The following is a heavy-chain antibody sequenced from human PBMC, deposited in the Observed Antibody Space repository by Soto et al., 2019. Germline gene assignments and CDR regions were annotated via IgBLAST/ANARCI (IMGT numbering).Heavy chain of an antibody. Sequence: EVQLLESGGGLVQPGGSLRLSCAASGFAFSAYAMSWVRQAPGKGLEWVSVISGNGGSTYYADSVKGRFTISRDNSKNTLYVQMNSLRAEDTAVYYCAYYYGMDVWGQGTTVTVSS. CDR3: AYYYGMDV. CDR1: GFAFSAYA. V-gene: IGHV3-23*01. J-gene: IGHJ6*02. CDR2: ISGNGGST.